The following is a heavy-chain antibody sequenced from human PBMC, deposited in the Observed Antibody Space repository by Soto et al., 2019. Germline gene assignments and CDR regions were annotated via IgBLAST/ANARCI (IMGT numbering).Heavy chain of an antibody. CDR3: AKGRGGSGSLTPRVDF. J-gene: IGHJ4*02. V-gene: IGHV3-23*01. CDR2: ISGGGDTT. D-gene: IGHD3-10*01. Sequence: EVQLLDSGGGLVQPGGSRSPSCAASGFTFNNYAMPWVRQAPGKGLEWVSVISGGGDTTSYADSVKGRFTVSRDGSKNTLYLQMSSLRAEDTALYYCAKGRGGSGSLTPRVDFWGQGTLVTVSS. CDR1: GFTFNNYA.